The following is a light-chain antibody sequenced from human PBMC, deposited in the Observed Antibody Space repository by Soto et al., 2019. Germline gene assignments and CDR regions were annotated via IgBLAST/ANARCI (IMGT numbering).Light chain of an antibody. CDR3: CSYAGSGTYV. J-gene: IGLJ1*01. CDR1: SSDVGSYSL. CDR2: EGS. Sequence: QSVLTQPASVSGSPGQSITISGTGTSSDVGSYSLVSWYQQHPGKAPKLMIYEGSKRPSGVSNRFSGSKSGNTASLTISGLHAEDEADYYCCSYAGSGTYVFGTGTKVTVL. V-gene: IGLV2-23*01.